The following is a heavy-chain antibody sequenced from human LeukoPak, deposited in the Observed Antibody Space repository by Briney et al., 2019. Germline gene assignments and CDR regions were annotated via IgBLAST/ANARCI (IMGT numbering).Heavy chain of an antibody. CDR3: ARERAYDFWSGYHHGAFDI. Sequence: GASVKVSCTASGGTFSSYAISWVRQAPGQGLEWMGGIIPIFGTANYAQKFQGRVTITTDESTSTAYMELSSLRSEDTAVYYCARERAYDFWSGYHHGAFDIWGQGTMVTVSS. J-gene: IGHJ3*02. D-gene: IGHD3-3*01. CDR2: IIPIFGTA. CDR1: GGTFSSYA. V-gene: IGHV1-69*05.